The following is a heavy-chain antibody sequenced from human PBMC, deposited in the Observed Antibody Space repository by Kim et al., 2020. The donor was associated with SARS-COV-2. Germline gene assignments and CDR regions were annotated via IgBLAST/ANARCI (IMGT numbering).Heavy chain of an antibody. CDR3: CPPPLVAGTLDY. J-gene: IGHJ4*02. D-gene: IGHD6-19*01. CDR2: TTESGGSA. Sequence: GGSLRLSCAASGITVSSYAMSWVRQAPGKGLEWVSATTESGGSAYYADSVKGRFTISGDKSKYTVSLQMNGLRVEDTSIYYCCPPPLVAGTLDYWGQG. V-gene: IGHV3-23*01. CDR1: GITVSSYA.